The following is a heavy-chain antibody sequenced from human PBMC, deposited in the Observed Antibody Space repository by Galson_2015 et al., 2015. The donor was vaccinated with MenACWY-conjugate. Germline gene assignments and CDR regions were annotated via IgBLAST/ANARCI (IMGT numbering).Heavy chain of an antibody. CDR2: ISSSSSTI. V-gene: IGHV3-48*04. D-gene: IGHD2-2*01. CDR3: AGGCSTASCYARFDY. CDR1: GFTFSSYR. J-gene: IGHJ4*02. Sequence: SLRLSCAASGFTFSSYRMNWVRQAPGKGLVWVSYISSSSSTIYYADSVKGRFTFSRDNAKNSLYLQMNSLRAEDTAVYYCAGGCSTASCYARFDYWGQGTLVTVSS.